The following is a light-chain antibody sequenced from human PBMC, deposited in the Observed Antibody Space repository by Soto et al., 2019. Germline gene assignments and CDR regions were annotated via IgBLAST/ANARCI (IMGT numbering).Light chain of an antibody. Sequence: DIEMTQSPSTLSGSVGDRVTITGRASQTISSWLAWYQKKQGKAPKILIYKASTLKSGVPSRFSGSGSGTDFTLTISRLQTEDWATYDGQQANSFPITVGPGTRLEIK. CDR3: QQANSFPIT. V-gene: IGKV1-5*03. J-gene: IGKJ5*01. CDR1: QTISSW. CDR2: KAS.